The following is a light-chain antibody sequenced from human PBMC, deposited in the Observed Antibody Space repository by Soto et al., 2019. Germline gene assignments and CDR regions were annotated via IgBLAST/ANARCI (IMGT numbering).Light chain of an antibody. V-gene: IGKV1-9*01. CDR2: LAS. J-gene: IGKJ1*01. Sequence: IPLNQCPSFVYGSXGDRVTIPCRPRPGIGNSLAGYQQKPGKAPKLXXCLASSSQSGGPSSFSGSGSETAFTRTISNLQPEDFATYYGQQLNTYPRTFGQGTKVDIK. CDR3: QQLNTYPRT. CDR1: PGIGNS.